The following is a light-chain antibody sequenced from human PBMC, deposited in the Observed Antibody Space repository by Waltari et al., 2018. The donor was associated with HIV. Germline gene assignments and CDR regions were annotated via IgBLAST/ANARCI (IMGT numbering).Light chain of an antibody. CDR3: AAWDDSLNGHVV. CDR2: SNN. Sequence: QSVLTQPPSASGTPGQRVTISCSGSSSHIGSNTVNWYQQLPGTAPKLLIYSNNQRPSGVPDRFSGSESGTSASLAISGLQSEDEADYYCAAWDDSLNGHVVFGGGTKLTVL. J-gene: IGLJ2*01. V-gene: IGLV1-44*01. CDR1: SSHIGSNT.